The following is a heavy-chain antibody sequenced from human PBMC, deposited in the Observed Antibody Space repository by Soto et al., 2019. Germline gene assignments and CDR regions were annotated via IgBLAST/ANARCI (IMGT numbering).Heavy chain of an antibody. CDR3: ARFDEYNWNVYY. D-gene: IGHD1-20*01. J-gene: IGHJ4*02. CDR1: GYTFTSYG. CDR2: IRDYNGNT. Sequence: QVQLVQSGAEVKKPGASVKVSCKASGYTFTSYGISWVRQAPGQGPEWMGWIRDYNGNTNYVQKFQGRVTMTTDTATSTAYMELRTLRSDYTAVYYCARFDEYNWNVYYWGQGNLVTVSS. V-gene: IGHV1-18*01.